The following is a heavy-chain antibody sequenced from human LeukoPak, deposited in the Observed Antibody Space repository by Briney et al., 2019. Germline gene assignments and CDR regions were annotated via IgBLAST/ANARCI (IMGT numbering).Heavy chain of an antibody. D-gene: IGHD2-15*01. Sequence: PSQTLSLTCAISGDRVSSNSAAWNWIRQSPSRCLEWLGRTYYRSKWYNDYAVSVKSRITLNPDTSNNQFSLQLNSVTPEDTAVYYYARGLAARSWGFDPWGQGTLVTVSS. J-gene: IGHJ5*02. V-gene: IGHV6-1*01. CDR2: TYYRSKWYN. CDR1: GDRVSSNSAA. CDR3: ARGLAARSWGFDP.